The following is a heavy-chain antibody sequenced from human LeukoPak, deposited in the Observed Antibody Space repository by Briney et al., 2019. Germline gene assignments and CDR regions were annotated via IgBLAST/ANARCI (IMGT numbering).Heavy chain of an antibody. CDR3: ARVQGVIRGFDP. CDR1: GYTFTSYD. J-gene: IGHJ5*02. CDR2: MNPNSGNT. V-gene: IGHV1-8*01. Sequence: GASVKVSCKASGYTFTSYDINWVRQAAGQGLEWMGWMNPNSGNTGYAQKFQGRVTMTRNTSISTAYMELSSLRSEDTAVYYCARVQGVIRGFDPWGQGTLVTVSS. D-gene: IGHD3-10*01.